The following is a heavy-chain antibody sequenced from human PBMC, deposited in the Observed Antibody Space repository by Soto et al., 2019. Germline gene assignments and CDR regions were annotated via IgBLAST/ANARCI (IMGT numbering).Heavy chain of an antibody. J-gene: IGHJ6*02. CDR3: VRFSGLAV. CDR1: GFTVSSNY. Sequence: GGSLRLSCAVSGFTVSSNYMNWVRQAPGKGPEWVARIKDGGDETSYAESVKGRFTISRDNAKNTLHLQMSSLRSEDTAVYYCVRFSGLAVWGQGTTVTVSS. V-gene: IGHV3-74*01. CDR2: IKDGGDET.